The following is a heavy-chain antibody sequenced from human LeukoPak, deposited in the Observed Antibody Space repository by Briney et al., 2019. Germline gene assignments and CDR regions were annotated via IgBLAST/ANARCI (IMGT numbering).Heavy chain of an antibody. CDR1: GFTFNTHD. V-gene: IGHV3-30*02. J-gene: IGHJ3*02. D-gene: IGHD3-22*01. CDR2: IHYDENYK. Sequence: WGSLRLSCVASGFTFNTHDMHWVRQAPGRGPEWVAFIHYDENYKDYADSVKGRFSISRENSKNTLYLQMNSLRPEDTAVYYCAKDRRHSAASGYYSHDGFDIWGQGTMVSVSS. CDR3: AKDRRHSAASGYYSHDGFDI.